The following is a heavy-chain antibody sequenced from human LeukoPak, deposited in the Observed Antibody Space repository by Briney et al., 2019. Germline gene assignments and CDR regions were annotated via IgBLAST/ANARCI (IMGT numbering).Heavy chain of an antibody. Sequence: GGSLRLSCAASGFTFSNYAMNWVRQAPGKGLEWVSSISGSGGSTYYADSVKGRFTISRDNSKTTLYLQMNSVRAIDSAIYYCAKYVYHYGSGSLGDYWGQGSLVTVSS. V-gene: IGHV3-23*01. CDR3: AKYVYHYGSGSLGDY. CDR2: ISGSGGST. D-gene: IGHD3-10*01. J-gene: IGHJ4*02. CDR1: GFTFSNYA.